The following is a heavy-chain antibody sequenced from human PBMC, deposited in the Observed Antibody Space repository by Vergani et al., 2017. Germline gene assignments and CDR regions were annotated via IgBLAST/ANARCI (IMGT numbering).Heavy chain of an antibody. CDR2: ISYDGSNK. J-gene: IGHJ4*02. CDR3: ARDFVGKSSYYFDY. V-gene: IGHV3-30*03. Sequence: QVQLVESGGGVVQPGRSLRLSCAASGFTFSSYGMHWVRQAPGKGLEWVAVISYDGSNKYYADSVKGRFTISRDNAKNSLYLQMNSLRAEDTAVYYCARDFVGKSSYYFDYWGQGTLVTVSS. CDR1: GFTFSSYG. D-gene: IGHD2-15*01.